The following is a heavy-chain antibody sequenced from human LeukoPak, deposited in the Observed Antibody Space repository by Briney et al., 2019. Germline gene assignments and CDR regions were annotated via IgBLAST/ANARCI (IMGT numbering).Heavy chain of an antibody. CDR3: ATDLEWELLGAFDI. CDR2: ISSSGSTI. Sequence: GGSPRLSCAASGFTFSDYYMSWIRQAPGKGLEWVSYISSSGSTIYYADSVKGRFTISRDNAKNSLYLQMNSLRAEDTAVYYCATDLEWELLGAFDIWGQGTMVTVSS. D-gene: IGHD1-26*01. V-gene: IGHV3-11*01. J-gene: IGHJ3*02. CDR1: GFTFSDYY.